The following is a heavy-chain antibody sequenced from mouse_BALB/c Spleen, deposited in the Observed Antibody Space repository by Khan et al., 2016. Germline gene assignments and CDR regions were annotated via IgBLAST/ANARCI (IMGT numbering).Heavy chain of an antibody. CDR1: GFDFSRYW. V-gene: IGHV4-1*02. J-gene: IGHJ4*01. CDR2: INPDSSKI. Sequence: EVKLLESGGGLVQPGGSLKLSCAASGFDFSRYWMSWVRQAPGKGLEWIGEINPDSSKINYTPSLKDKFIISIDNAKNTLYLHMRKVRSEDADIYYCARGGYYFSMDNWGQGTSVTVSS. D-gene: IGHD1-1*01. CDR3: ARGGYYFSMDN.